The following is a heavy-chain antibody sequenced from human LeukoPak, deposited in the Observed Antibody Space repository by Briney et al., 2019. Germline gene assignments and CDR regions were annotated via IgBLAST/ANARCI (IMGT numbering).Heavy chain of an antibody. CDR2: ISWNSGSI. Sequence: GGSLRLSCAASGFTFDDYAMHWVWQAPGKGLEWVSGISWNSGSIGYADSVKGRFTISRDNAKNSLYLQMNSLRAEDTALYYCAKGYSSSWYSYDYWGQGTLVTVSS. V-gene: IGHV3-9*01. D-gene: IGHD6-13*01. CDR1: GFTFDDYA. CDR3: AKGYSSSWYSYDY. J-gene: IGHJ4*02.